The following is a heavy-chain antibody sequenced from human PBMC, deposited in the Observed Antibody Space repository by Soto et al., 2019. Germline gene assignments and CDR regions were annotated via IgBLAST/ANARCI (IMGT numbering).Heavy chain of an antibody. D-gene: IGHD3-10*01. V-gene: IGHV4-30-4*01. J-gene: IGHJ4*02. CDR1: GGSISSGDYY. CDR3: ARVGGSGLTRD. Sequence: QVQLQESGPGLVKPSQTLSLTCTVSGGSISSGDYYWSWIRQPPGKGLEWIGYIYYSGSTYYNPSLKRRVTISVDTSKNQLCLKLSSVTAADTAVYYGARVGGSGLTRDWGQGTLVTVSS. CDR2: IYYSGST.